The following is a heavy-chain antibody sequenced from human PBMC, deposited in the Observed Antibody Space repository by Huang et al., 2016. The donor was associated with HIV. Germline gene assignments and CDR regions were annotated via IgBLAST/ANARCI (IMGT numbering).Heavy chain of an antibody. D-gene: IGHD6-19*01. Sequence: QLVQSGAEVKKPGESLKISCKGSGDTFTNSWIGWVRQMPGTGLEWMGPIYPSYSYTKYSPSFQGQVTLSADKSISTAFLQWSSLKASDTAMYYCARRQWLRQTWGAFNIWGQGTMVIVSS. V-gene: IGHV5-51*03. CDR2: IYPSYSYT. J-gene: IGHJ3*02. CDR1: GDTFTNSW. CDR3: ARRQWLRQTWGAFNI.